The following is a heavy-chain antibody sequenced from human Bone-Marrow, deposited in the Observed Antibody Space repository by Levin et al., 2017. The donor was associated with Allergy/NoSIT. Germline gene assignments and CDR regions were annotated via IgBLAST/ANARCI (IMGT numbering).Heavy chain of an antibody. Sequence: GESLKISCKASGYTFTSYGISWVRQAPGQGLEWMGWISAYNGNTNYAQKLQGRVTMTTDTSTSTAYMELRSLRSDDTAVYYCARVPITMVRGVIFLSQLSYYGMDVWGQGTTVTVSS. CDR3: ARVPITMVRGVIFLSQLSYYGMDV. D-gene: IGHD3-10*01. V-gene: IGHV1-18*01. J-gene: IGHJ6*02. CDR2: ISAYNGNT. CDR1: GYTFTSYG.